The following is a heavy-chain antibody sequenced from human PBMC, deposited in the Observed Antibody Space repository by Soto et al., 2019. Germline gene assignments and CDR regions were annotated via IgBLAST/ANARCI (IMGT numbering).Heavy chain of an antibody. CDR3: ARVCLDRTMNFSYTDGMDV. V-gene: IGHV1-18*01. D-gene: IGHD3-22*01. Sequence: QRVQSGPEVERPGSSVNVSCKASGDTFSNYGINWVRQAHGQGLEWMGWISAYTGNIKYSQILKGRVTMNTDSSTTTAHVELRSLRADDKAVYYCARVCLDRTMNFSYTDGMDVCGQGNPVTVTS. J-gene: IGHJ6*02. CDR1: GDTFSNYG. CDR2: ISAYTGNI.